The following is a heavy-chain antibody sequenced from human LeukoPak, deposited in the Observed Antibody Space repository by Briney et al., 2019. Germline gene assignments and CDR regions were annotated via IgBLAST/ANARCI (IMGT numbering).Heavy chain of an antibody. CDR2: INHDRTT. D-gene: IGHD5-12*01. Sequence: SETLSLTCAVFGGSFSGYCWNWIRQPPGKGLEWIAEINHDRTTKYNPSLKSRVTISVDTSKNQFSLKLSSLTAADTAVYYCARQSGYAVNNAFDIWGQGTMVTVSS. CDR1: GGSFSGYC. J-gene: IGHJ3*02. V-gene: IGHV4-34*01. CDR3: ARQSGYAVNNAFDI.